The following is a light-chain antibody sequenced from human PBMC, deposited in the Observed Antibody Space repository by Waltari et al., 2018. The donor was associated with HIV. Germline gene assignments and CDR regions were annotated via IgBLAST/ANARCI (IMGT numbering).Light chain of an antibody. CDR1: LHNIGRNA. Sequence: QPVLSQAPSASGAPGQRIVISRSGDLHNIGRNAVSWYQHSPGRAPRLLIDGNNERPSEVPDRFSGSNSCSSASLAISGRHSEDEGDYFCAAWDDGLSGVIFGGGTRLTV. CDR3: AAWDDGLSGVI. CDR2: GNN. J-gene: IGLJ2*01. V-gene: IGLV1-47*01.